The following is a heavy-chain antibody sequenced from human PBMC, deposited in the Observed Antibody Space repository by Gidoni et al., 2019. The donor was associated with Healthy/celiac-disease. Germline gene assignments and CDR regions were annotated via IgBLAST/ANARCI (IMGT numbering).Heavy chain of an antibody. CDR2: IYYSGST. D-gene: IGHD5-12*01. V-gene: IGHV4-39*01. Sequence: QLQLQESGPGLVKPSETLSLTCTVSGGSISSSNYYWGWIRQPPGKGLEWIGSIYYSGSTYYNPSLKSRVTISVDTSKNQFSLKLSSVTAADTAVYYCARQGFSGYDYEDFDYWGQGTLVTVSS. J-gene: IGHJ4*02. CDR1: GGSISSSNYY. CDR3: ARQGFSGYDYEDFDY.